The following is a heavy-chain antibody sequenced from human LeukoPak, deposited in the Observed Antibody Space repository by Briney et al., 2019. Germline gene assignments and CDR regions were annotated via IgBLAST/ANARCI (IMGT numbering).Heavy chain of an antibody. V-gene: IGHV3-7*01. J-gene: IGHJ5*02. CDR3: ARAGGSWYNLYNWFDP. CDR1: RFTLSNYW. D-gene: IGHD6-13*01. CDR2: IKQDGSET. Sequence: PGGSLRLSCAASRFTLSNYWMSWVRQAPGKGLEWVANIKQDGSETYYVDSVKGRFTISRDNAKNSLYLQMNSLRAEDTAVYYCARAGGSWYNLYNWFDPWGQGTLVTVSS.